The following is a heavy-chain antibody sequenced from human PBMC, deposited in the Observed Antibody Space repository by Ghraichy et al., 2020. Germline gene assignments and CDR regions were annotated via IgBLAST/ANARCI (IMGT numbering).Heavy chain of an antibody. Sequence: SETLSLTCVVSGDSISSSDFYWGWVRQPPGKGLEWIGNIYFNGSPFYNPSLQSRVTMSVDTSKNQFSLHLSSVTAADTAVYYCPRHMVRGPLNYWGRGTLVTVSS. CDR3: PRHMVRGPLNY. CDR1: GDSISSSDFY. D-gene: IGHD3-10*01. J-gene: IGHJ4*02. CDR2: IYFNGSP. V-gene: IGHV4-39*01.